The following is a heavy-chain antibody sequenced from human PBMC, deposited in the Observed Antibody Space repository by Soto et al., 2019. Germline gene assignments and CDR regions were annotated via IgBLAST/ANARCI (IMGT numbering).Heavy chain of an antibody. CDR1: GFTYSGHY. V-gene: IGHV3-72*01. CDR2: SKNKADSYTT. Sequence: QPVWSLRLSCSASGFTYSGHYMDWFRQAPGKGLEWVGLSKNKADSYTTEYAASVKGRFTISRDDSKNSLYLQMNSLKTEDTAVYYWGRSLPDATGVLAVSGQWSNVTV. D-gene: IGHD2-2*01. J-gene: IGHJ6*02. CDR3: GRSLPDATGVLAV.